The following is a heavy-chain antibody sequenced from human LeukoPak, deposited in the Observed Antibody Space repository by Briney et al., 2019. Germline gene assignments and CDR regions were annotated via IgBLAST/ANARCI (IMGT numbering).Heavy chain of an antibody. Sequence: GGSLRLSCAASGFTFSSYWMHWVRQAPGKGLVWVSLINSNGSSRNYADSVKGRFTISRGNAKNTLYLQMNSLRVVDTAVYYCAREDYSGYDFYDYWGQGSLVIVSS. J-gene: IGHJ4*02. CDR3: AREDYSGYDFYDY. CDR1: GFTFSSYW. D-gene: IGHD5-12*01. CDR2: INSNGSSR. V-gene: IGHV3-74*01.